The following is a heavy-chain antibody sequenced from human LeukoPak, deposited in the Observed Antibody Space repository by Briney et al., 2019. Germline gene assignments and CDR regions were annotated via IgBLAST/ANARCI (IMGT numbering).Heavy chain of an antibody. CDR3: ARGFGELSTYYFDY. CDR1: GGSISSYY. CDR2: IYYSGST. D-gene: IGHD3-10*01. Sequence: SETLSLTCTVSGGSISSYYWSWIRQPPGKGLEWIGYIYYSGSTNYNPSLKSRVTISVDTSKNQFSLKLSSVTAVDTAVYYCARGFGELSTYYFDYWGQGTLVTVSS. V-gene: IGHV4-59*01. J-gene: IGHJ4*02.